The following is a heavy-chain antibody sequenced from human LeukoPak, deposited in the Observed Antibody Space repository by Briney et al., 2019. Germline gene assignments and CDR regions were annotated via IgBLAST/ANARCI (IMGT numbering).Heavy chain of an antibody. Sequence: GSLRLSCAASGFTFSGYSMNWVRQAPGKGLEWIGSIYHSGSTYYNPSLKSRVTISVDTSKNQFSLKLSSVTAADTAVYYCARAVVGALAWWVDYYYYYMDVWGKGTTVTVSS. CDR3: ARAVVGALAWWVDYYYYYMDV. J-gene: IGHJ6*03. D-gene: IGHD1-26*01. V-gene: IGHV4-38-2*01. CDR1: GFTFSGYS. CDR2: IYHSGST.